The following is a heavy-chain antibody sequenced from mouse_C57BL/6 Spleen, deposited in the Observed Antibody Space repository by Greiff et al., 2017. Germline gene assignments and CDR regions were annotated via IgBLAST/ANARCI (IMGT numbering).Heavy chain of an antibody. V-gene: IGHV5-6*01. J-gene: IGHJ4*01. CDR2: ISSGGSYT. CDR1: GFTFSSYG. Sequence: EVHLVESGGDLVKPGGSLQLSCAASGFTFSSYGMSWVRQTPDKRLEWVATISSGGSYTYYPDRVKGRFTISRDNAKNTLFLQMSSLKSEDTAMYFCASPYDYAAPYAMDYWGQGTSVTVSS. CDR3: ASPYDYAAPYAMDY. D-gene: IGHD2-4*01.